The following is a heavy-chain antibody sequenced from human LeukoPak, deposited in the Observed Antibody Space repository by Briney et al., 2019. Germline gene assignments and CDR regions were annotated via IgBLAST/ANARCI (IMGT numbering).Heavy chain of an antibody. Sequence: ASVKVSCKASGYTFTSYYMHWVRQAPGQGLEWMGIINPSGGSTNYAQKFQGRVTMTRDMSTSTVYMELSSLRSEDTAVYYCARSGRSLAFEYWGQGTLVTVSS. J-gene: IGHJ4*02. CDR1: GYTFTSYY. V-gene: IGHV1-46*01. CDR3: ARSGRSLAFEY. CDR2: INPSGGST. D-gene: IGHD3-10*01.